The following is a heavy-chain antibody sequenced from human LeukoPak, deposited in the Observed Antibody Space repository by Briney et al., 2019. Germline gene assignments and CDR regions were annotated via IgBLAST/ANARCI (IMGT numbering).Heavy chain of an antibody. V-gene: IGHV4-59*01. D-gene: IGHD5-24*01. CDR2: IYYSGST. Sequence: PSETLSLTCTVSGGSISSYYWSWIRQPPGKGLEWIGSIYYSGSTNYNPSLKSRVTISLDTSKNQFSLKLSSVTAADTAVYYCARGRWLQLPDYWGQGTLDTVSS. CDR1: GGSISSYY. CDR3: ARGRWLQLPDY. J-gene: IGHJ4*02.